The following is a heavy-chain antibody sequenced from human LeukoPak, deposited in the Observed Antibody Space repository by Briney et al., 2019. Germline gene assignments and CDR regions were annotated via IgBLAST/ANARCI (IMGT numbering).Heavy chain of an antibody. CDR1: GGSISSYY. V-gene: IGHV4-59*01. CDR2: IYYSGST. CDR3: ARCDNAAAGNLWFDP. D-gene: IGHD6-13*01. J-gene: IGHJ5*02. Sequence: SETLSLTCTVSGGSISSYYWSWIRQPPGKGLEWIGYIYYSGSTNYNPSLKSRVTISVDTSKNQFSLKLSSVTAADTAVYYCARCDNAAAGNLWFDPWGQGTLFTVSS.